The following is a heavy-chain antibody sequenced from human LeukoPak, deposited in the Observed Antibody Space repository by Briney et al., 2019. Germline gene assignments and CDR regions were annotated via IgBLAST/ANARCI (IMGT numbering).Heavy chain of an antibody. V-gene: IGHV1-24*01. CDR2: FDPEDGET. CDR3: ATADPFGGVIARRFDY. CDR1: GYTLTELS. J-gene: IGHJ4*02. Sequence: ASVKVSCKVSGYTLTELSMHWVRQAPGKGLEWMGGFDPEDGETIYAQKFQGRVTMTEDTSTDTAYMELSSLRSEDTAVYYCATADPFGGVIARRFDYWGQGTLVTVSS. D-gene: IGHD3-16*02.